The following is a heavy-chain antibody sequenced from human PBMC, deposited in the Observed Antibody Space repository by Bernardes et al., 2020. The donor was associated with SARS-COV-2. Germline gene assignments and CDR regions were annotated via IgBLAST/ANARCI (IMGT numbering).Heavy chain of an antibody. CDR1: GYNFINHG. J-gene: IGHJ4*02. D-gene: IGHD5-12*01. Sequence: ASVKVSCKASGYNFINHGITWVRQAPGQGLEWMGWISTENGKTNYARRLQGRLIMTTETSTRTAYMELRSLRSDDTAVYYCARDSGGYLPYWGQGTLVTVSS. CDR3: ARDSGGYLPY. CDR2: ISTENGKT. V-gene: IGHV1-18*04.